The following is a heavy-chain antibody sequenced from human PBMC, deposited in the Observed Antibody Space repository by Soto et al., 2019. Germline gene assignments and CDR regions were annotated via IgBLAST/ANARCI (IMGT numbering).Heavy chain of an antibody. CDR3: AKNYFFDS. V-gene: IGHV3-23*01. CDR1: GFTFSSYA. CDR2: IGVSSDA. J-gene: IGHJ4*02. Sequence: EVQLLESGGGLVQPGESLRLSCAASGFTFSSYAMSWARQGPGKGLEWVSSIGVSSDAYYADSVKGRFTISRDNSRNTLYLQMNSLRAEDTALYYCAKNYFFDSWGQGTLVTVSS.